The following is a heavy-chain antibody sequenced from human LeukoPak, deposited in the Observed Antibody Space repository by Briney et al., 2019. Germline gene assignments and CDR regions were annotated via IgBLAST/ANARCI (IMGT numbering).Heavy chain of an antibody. Sequence: TSETLSLTCTVSGDPITTNNYYWSWIRQPAGKGLEWIGRIYASGNTNYNPSLKSRVTISVDTSKNQFSLRLSSVTAADTAVYYCARDFDSPMAFDIWGQGIMVTVSS. CDR2: IYASGNT. CDR3: ARDFDSPMAFDI. J-gene: IGHJ3*02. D-gene: IGHD3-9*01. CDR1: GDPITTNNYY. V-gene: IGHV4-61*02.